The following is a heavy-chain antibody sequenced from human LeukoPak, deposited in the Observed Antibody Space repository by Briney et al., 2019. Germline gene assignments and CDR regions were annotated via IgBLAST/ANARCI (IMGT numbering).Heavy chain of an antibody. Sequence: GGSPRLSCAASGFTFSSYGMHWVRQAPGKGLEWVAVISYDGSNKYYADSVKGRFTISRDNSKNTLYLQMNSLRAEDTAVYYCAKDHSSGWYVDYWGQGTLVTVSS. V-gene: IGHV3-30*18. D-gene: IGHD6-19*01. J-gene: IGHJ4*02. CDR3: AKDHSSGWYVDY. CDR1: GFTFSSYG. CDR2: ISYDGSNK.